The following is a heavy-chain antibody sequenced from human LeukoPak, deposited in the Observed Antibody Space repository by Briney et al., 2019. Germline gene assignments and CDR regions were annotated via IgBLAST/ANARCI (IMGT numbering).Heavy chain of an antibody. D-gene: IGHD3-16*01. CDR3: ARGRFSKSSNCFDP. J-gene: IGHJ5*02. CDR2: ICVGSGTI. Sequence: GGSLTLTCPASGCTFSSFAMNWVRQAPGKGLEWLSYICVGSGTIYYADSMKGRFTISRDNAKNSLYLQMNSLRAEDTAVYYCARGRFSKSSNCFDPWGQGTLVTVSS. CDR1: GCTFSSFA. V-gene: IGHV3-48*01.